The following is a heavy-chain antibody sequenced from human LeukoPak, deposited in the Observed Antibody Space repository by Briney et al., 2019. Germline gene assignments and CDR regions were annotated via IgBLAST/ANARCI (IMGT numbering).Heavy chain of an antibody. Sequence: ASVKVSFRASGYTFTSYGISWVRQAPGQGLEWMGWISAYNGNTNYAQKLQGRVTMTTDTSTSTAYMELRSLRSDDTAVYYCARDRTPRITMIVVPGGYWGQGTLATVSS. D-gene: IGHD3-22*01. V-gene: IGHV1-18*01. CDR2: ISAYNGNT. CDR1: GYTFTSYG. CDR3: ARDRTPRITMIVVPGGY. J-gene: IGHJ4*02.